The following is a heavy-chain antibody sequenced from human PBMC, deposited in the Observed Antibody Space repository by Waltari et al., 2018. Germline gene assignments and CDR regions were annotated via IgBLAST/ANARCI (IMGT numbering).Heavy chain of an antibody. J-gene: IGHJ6*03. V-gene: IGHV3-23*04. D-gene: IGHD2-2*01. CDR2: ISGSGGST. CDR3: AKVQVCSSTSCYYYYYYYMDV. Sequence: EVQLVESGGGLVQPGGSLRLSCAASGFTFSSYAMSWVRQAPGKGLEWVSAISGSGGSTYYADSVKGRFTISRDNSKNTLYLQMNSLRVEDTAVYYCAKVQVCSSTSCYYYYYYYMDVWGKGTTVTVSS. CDR1: GFTFSSYA.